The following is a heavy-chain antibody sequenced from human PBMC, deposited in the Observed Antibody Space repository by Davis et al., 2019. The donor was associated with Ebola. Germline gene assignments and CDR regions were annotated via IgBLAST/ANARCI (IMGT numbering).Heavy chain of an antibody. V-gene: IGHV3-30*18. J-gene: IGHJ6*04. CDR3: AKDGVDGYYYYGMDV. D-gene: IGHD2-15*01. Sequence: GESLKISCAASGFTFSSYGMHWVRQAPGKGLEWVAVISYDGSNKYYADSVKGRFTISRDNSKNTLYLQMNSLRAEDTAVYYCAKDGVDGYYYYGMDVWGKGTTVTVSS. CDR1: GFTFSSYG. CDR2: ISYDGSNK.